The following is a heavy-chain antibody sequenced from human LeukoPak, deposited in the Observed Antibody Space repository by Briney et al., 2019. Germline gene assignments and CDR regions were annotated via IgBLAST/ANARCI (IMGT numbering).Heavy chain of an antibody. CDR1: GFTVSSNY. CDR2: IYSGGST. CDR3: ARDRRGGIAAAANYFDY. V-gene: IGHV3-53*01. Sequence: PGGSLRLSCAASGFTVSSNYMSWVRQAPGKGLEWVSVIYSGGSTYYADSVKGRFTISRDNSKNTLYLQMNSLRAEDTAVYYCARDRRGGIAAAANYFDYWGQGTLVTVSS. J-gene: IGHJ4*02. D-gene: IGHD6-13*01.